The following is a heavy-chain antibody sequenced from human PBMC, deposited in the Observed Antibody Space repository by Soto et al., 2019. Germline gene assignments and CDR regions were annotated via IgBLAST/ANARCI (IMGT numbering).Heavy chain of an antibody. Sequence: QLQLQESGSGLVKPSQTLSLTCAVSGGSISSGGYSWSWIRQPPGKGLEWIGYIYHSGSTYYNPSLKSRVTISVDRSKNQFSLKLSSVTAADTAVYYCARANRQSECRGGSCYRSPQYFQHWGQGTLVTVSS. V-gene: IGHV4-30-2*01. J-gene: IGHJ1*01. CDR2: IYHSGST. CDR1: GGSISSGGYS. CDR3: ARANRQSECRGGSCYRSPQYFQH. D-gene: IGHD2-15*01.